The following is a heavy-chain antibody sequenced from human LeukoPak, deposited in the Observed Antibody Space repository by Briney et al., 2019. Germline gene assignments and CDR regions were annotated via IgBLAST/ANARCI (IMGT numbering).Heavy chain of an antibody. J-gene: IGHJ6*02. V-gene: IGHV3-23*01. CDR3: AKAASSSWPSYYYGMDV. CDR2: ITGSGGNT. CDR1: GFIFSSYS. Sequence: GGSLRLSCAASGFIFSSYSMSWVRQAPGMGLEWVSVITGSGGNTYYADSVKGRFTISKGNSKNTVYLQMSSLRVDDTAVYYCAKAASSSWPSYYYGMDVWGQGTTVTVSS. D-gene: IGHD6-13*01.